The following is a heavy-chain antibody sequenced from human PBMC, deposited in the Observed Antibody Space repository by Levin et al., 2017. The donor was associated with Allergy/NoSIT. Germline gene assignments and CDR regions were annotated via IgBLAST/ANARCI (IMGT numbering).Heavy chain of an antibody. CDR1: GGSFSGYY. CDR3: ARLLGIAVAGTAPSGNFDY. CDR2: INHSGST. V-gene: IGHV4-34*01. Sequence: PSETLSLTCAVYGGSFSGYYWSWIRQPPGKGLEWIGEINHSGSTNYNPSLKSRVTISVDTSKNQFSLKLSSVTAADTAVYYCARLLGIAVAGTAPSGNFDYWGQGTLVTVSS. D-gene: IGHD6-19*01. J-gene: IGHJ4*02.